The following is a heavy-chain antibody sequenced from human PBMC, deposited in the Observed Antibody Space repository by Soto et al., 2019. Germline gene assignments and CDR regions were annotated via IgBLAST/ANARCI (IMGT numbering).Heavy chain of an antibody. V-gene: IGHV3-30*18. D-gene: IGHD3-9*01. CDR1: GFTFSSYG. J-gene: IGHJ6*02. Sequence: QVQLVESGGGVVQPGRSLRLSCAASGFTFSSYGMHWVRQAPGKGLEWVAVISYDGSNKYYADSVKGRFTISRDNSKNMLYLQMNSLRAEDTAVYYCAKEGQHYDILTGYRSYYGMDVWGQGTTVTVSS. CDR3: AKEGQHYDILTGYRSYYGMDV. CDR2: ISYDGSNK.